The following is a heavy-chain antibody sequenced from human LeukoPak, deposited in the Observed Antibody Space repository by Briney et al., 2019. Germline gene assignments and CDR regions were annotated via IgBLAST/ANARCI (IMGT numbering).Heavy chain of an antibody. V-gene: IGHV5-51*01. Sequence: GESLKISCKGSGYRFTSYWIAWVRQVPGKGLEWMGIIYPGDSDTRYSPSFQGQVTISADRSISTAYLQWSSLKASDTAMYYCARPDNLPNAFDIWGQGTKVTVSS. CDR2: IYPGDSDT. CDR3: ARPDNLPNAFDI. J-gene: IGHJ3*02. CDR1: GYRFTSYW. D-gene: IGHD1-1*01.